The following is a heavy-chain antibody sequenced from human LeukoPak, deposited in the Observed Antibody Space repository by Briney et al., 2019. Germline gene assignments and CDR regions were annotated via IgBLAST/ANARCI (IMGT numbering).Heavy chain of an antibody. J-gene: IGHJ4*02. CDR2: ISESGGST. V-gene: IGHV3-23*01. Sequence: AISESGGSTYYADSVRGRFTISRDNSKNTLYLQMNSLRAEDTAVYYCAKGNYYGSGSYYNYWGQGTLVTVSS. CDR3: AKGNYYGSGSYYNY. D-gene: IGHD3-10*01.